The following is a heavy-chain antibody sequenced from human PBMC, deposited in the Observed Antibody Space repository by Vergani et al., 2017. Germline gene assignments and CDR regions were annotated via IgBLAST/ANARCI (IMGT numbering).Heavy chain of an antibody. CDR2: IVVGSGNT. D-gene: IGHD2-8*01. J-gene: IGHJ4*02. V-gene: IGHV1-58*01. CDR1: GFTFTSSA. CDR3: ATQDCTNGVCPLDY. Sequence: QMQLVQSGPEVKKPGTSVTVSCKASGFTFTSSAVQWVRQARGQRLEWIGWIVVGSGNTNYAQKFQERVTITRDMSTSTAYMELSSLRSEDTAVYYCATQDCTNGVCPLDYWGQGTLVTVSS.